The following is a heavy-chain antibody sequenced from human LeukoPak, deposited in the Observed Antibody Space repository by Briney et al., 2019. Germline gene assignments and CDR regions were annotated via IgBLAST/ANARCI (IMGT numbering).Heavy chain of an antibody. Sequence: ASVKVSCKDSGYPFTSYNVNWVRQATGQGLEWMGWMNTNSGNTGYSQNFQGRVTMTRDTSISTAYMELSSLMSEDTAVYYCARGLPKAVFGMVIEDWGQGTLVTVSS. D-gene: IGHD3-3*01. CDR1: GYPFTSYN. V-gene: IGHV1-8*01. CDR2: MNTNSGNT. J-gene: IGHJ1*01. CDR3: ARGLPKAVFGMVIED.